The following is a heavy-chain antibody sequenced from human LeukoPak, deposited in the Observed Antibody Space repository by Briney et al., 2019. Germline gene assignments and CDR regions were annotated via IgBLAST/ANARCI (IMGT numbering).Heavy chain of an antibody. V-gene: IGHV3-21*01. D-gene: IGHD6-13*01. CDR1: GFTFTTYN. J-gene: IGHJ4*02. CDR2: ISSSSSYI. Sequence: GSLRLSCAASGFTFTTYNMNWVRQAPGKGLEWVSSISSSSSYIYYADSVKGRFTISRDNAKNSLYLQMNSLRAEDTAVYYCAREGIAAAGTNADYWGQGTLVTVSS. CDR3: AREGIAAAGTNADY.